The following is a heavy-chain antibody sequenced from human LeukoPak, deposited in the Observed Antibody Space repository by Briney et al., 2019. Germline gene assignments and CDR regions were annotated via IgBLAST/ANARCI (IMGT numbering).Heavy chain of an antibody. CDR1: RFTISSNY. J-gene: IGHJ4*02. D-gene: IGHD6-19*01. V-gene: IGHV3-66*01. CDR2: ISSGGST. Sequence: GGSLRLSCAASRFTISSNYMSWVRQAPGKGLDWVSVISSGGSTYYSDSVKGRFTISRDNSKNTLYLQMNTLRAEDTAVYHCARGLYSSGWYFDYWGQGTLVTVSS. CDR3: ARGLYSSGWYFDY.